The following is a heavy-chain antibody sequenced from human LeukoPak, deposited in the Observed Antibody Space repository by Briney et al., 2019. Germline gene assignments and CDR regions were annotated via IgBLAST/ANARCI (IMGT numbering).Heavy chain of an antibody. Sequence: SVKVSCKASGGTFSSYAISWARQAPGQGLEWMGGIIPIFGTANYAQKFQGRVTITADKSTSTAYTELSSLRSEDTAVYYCARELYPDGVAYYYYMDVWGKGTTVIVSS. CDR2: IIPIFGTA. CDR1: GGTFSSYA. V-gene: IGHV1-69*06. CDR3: ARELYPDGVAYYYYMDV. D-gene: IGHD3-3*01. J-gene: IGHJ6*03.